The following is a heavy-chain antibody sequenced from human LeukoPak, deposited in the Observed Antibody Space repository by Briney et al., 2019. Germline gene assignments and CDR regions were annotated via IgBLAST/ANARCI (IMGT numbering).Heavy chain of an antibody. CDR1: GFTFSSYA. Sequence: GGSLRLSCAASGFTFSSYAMSWVRQAPGKGLEWVSAISGSGGSTYYADSVKGRFTISRDNSKNTLYLQMNSLRAEDTAVYYCAKDCLGCSAAGTRGYYFGYWGQGTLVTVSS. J-gene: IGHJ4*02. CDR3: AKDCLGCSAAGTRGYYFGY. CDR2: ISGSGGST. V-gene: IGHV3-23*01. D-gene: IGHD6-13*01.